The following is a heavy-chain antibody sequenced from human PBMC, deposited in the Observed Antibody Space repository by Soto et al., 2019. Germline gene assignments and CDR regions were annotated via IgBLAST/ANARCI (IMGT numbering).Heavy chain of an antibody. Sequence: GASVKVSCKVSGDTLTELSMHWVRQAPGNGLEWMGGFDPEDGETIYAQKFQGRVTMTEDTSTDTAYMELSSLRSEDTAVYYCATEEWELHYYYYGMDVWGQGTTVTVSS. D-gene: IGHD1-26*01. V-gene: IGHV1-24*01. J-gene: IGHJ6*02. CDR3: ATEEWELHYYYYGMDV. CDR2: FDPEDGET. CDR1: GDTLTELS.